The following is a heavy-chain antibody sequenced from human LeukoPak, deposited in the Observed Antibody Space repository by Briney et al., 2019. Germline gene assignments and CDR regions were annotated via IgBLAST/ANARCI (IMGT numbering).Heavy chain of an antibody. Sequence: PSETLSLTCTVSIGSISSDGYYWSWIRQPPGKGLEWIGYIHYSGSTFYNPSLKSRITISVDTSKNQFSLRLSSVTAADTALYYCAREGRDFWSGSRGWFDPWGQGTLVTVSS. CDR3: AREGRDFWSGSRGWFDP. D-gene: IGHD3-3*01. CDR2: IHYSGST. CDR1: IGSISSDGYY. V-gene: IGHV4-30-4*01. J-gene: IGHJ5*02.